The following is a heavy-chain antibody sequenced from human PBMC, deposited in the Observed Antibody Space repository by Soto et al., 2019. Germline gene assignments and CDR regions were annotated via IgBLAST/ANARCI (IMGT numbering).Heavy chain of an antibody. J-gene: IGHJ4*02. Sequence: PSETLSLTCGVSGYSITSGSYWGWVRQSPGKGLEWIGTISYSAKTFYNPSLASRFSMAVDSSKNQFSLRLTAVTAADTALYYCTRGAGAPWVRFDSWGRGILVTVSS. CDR3: TRGAGAPWVRFDS. D-gene: IGHD3-16*01. CDR2: ISYSAKT. V-gene: IGHV4-38-2*01. CDR1: GYSITSGSY.